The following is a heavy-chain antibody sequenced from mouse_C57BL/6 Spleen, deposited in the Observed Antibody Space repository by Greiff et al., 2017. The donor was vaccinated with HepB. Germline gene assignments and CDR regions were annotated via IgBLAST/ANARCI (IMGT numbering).Heavy chain of an antibody. CDR3: ARDNYDGAY. Sequence: EVQGVESGGGLVKPGGSLKLSCAASGFTFSSYAMSWVRQTPEKRLEWVATISDGGSYTYYPDNVKGRFTISRDNAKNNLYLQMSHLKSEDTAMYYCARDNYDGAYWGQGTLVTVSA. J-gene: IGHJ3*01. CDR2: ISDGGSYT. V-gene: IGHV5-4*01. D-gene: IGHD2-3*01. CDR1: GFTFSSYA.